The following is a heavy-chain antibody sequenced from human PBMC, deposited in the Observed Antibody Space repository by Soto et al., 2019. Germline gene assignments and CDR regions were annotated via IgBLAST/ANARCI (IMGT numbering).Heavy chain of an antibody. CDR2: IYWDDDK. J-gene: IGHJ3*02. CDR3: AHIGRSSSWYRVAFDAFDI. Sequence: QITLKESGPTLVKPTQTLTLTCTFSGFSLSTSGVGVGWIRQPPGKALEWLALIYWDDDKRYSPSLKSRLTIPKDTSKNQVVLTMTNMDPVDTATYYCAHIGRSSSWYRVAFDAFDIWGQGTMVTVSS. V-gene: IGHV2-5*02. CDR1: GFSLSTSGVG. D-gene: IGHD6-13*01.